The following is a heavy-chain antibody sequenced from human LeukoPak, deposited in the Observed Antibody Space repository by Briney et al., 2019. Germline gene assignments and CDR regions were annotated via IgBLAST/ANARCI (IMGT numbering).Heavy chain of an antibody. CDR2: ISDADGSIT. V-gene: IGHV3-74*01. CDR3: ARDLSGYSDY. Sequence: PGGSLRLSCAASGFTLSSYWLHWVRQAPGKGLVWVSRISDADGSITDHADSVRGRFTISRDTAKNTLYLEMNSLGAEDTAVYYCARDLSGYSDYWGQGTLVTVSS. D-gene: IGHD2-15*01. J-gene: IGHJ4*02. CDR1: GFTLSSYW.